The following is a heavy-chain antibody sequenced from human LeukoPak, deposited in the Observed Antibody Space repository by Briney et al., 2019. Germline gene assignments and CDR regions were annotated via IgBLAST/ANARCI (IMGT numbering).Heavy chain of an antibody. D-gene: IGHD6-13*01. CDR2: IYYSGST. V-gene: IGHV4-61*08. CDR1: GDSISSGAY. J-gene: IGHJ2*01. CDR3: ARGLPNPYSSSWRYWYFDL. Sequence: SETLSLTCSVSGDSISSGAYWGWIRQPPGKGLEWIGYIYYSGSTNYNPSLKSRVTISVDTSKNQFSLKLSSVTAADTAVYYCARGLPNPYSSSWRYWYFDLWGRGTLVTVSS.